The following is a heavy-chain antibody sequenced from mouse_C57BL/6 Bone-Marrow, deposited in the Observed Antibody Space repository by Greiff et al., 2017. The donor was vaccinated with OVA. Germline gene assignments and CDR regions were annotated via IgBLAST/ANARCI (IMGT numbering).Heavy chain of an antibody. D-gene: IGHD1-1*01. CDR3: ARESPPYYGSDY. J-gene: IGHJ2*01. Sequence: QVQLKESGPELVKPGASVKISCKASGYTFTDYYINWVKQRPGQGLEWIGWIFPGSGSTYYNEKFKGKATLTVDKSSSTAYMLLSSLTSEDSAVYFCARESPPYYGSDYWGQGTTLTVSS. CDR2: IFPGSGST. V-gene: IGHV1-75*01. CDR1: GYTFTDYY.